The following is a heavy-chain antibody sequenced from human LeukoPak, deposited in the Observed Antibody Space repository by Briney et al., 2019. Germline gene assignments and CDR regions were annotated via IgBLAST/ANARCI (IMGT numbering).Heavy chain of an antibody. CDR1: GGSISSYY. V-gene: IGHV4-59*01. J-gene: IGHJ4*02. Sequence: SETLSLTCTVSGGSISSYYWSWIRQPPGKGLEWIGYIYYSGSTNYNPSLKSRVTISVDTSKNQSSLKLSSVTAADTAVYYCARGEDSSGYYYDYWGQGTLVTVSS. CDR3: ARGEDSSGYYYDY. D-gene: IGHD3-22*01. CDR2: IYYSGST.